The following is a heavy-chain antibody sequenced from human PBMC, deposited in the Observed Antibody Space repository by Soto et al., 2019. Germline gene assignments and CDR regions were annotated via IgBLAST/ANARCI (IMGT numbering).Heavy chain of an antibody. D-gene: IGHD3-16*01. V-gene: IGHV1-69*05. Sequence: ASVKVSCKASGGTFAISVFNWVRQAPGQGLEWMGGIISIFGTPNYSQKFQARVTFTRDTAASTAFMELSSLTSEDTAVYYCATGFGFGIWGQGTKVTVSS. CDR2: IISIFGTP. CDR3: ATGFGFGI. CDR1: GGTFAISV. J-gene: IGHJ3*02.